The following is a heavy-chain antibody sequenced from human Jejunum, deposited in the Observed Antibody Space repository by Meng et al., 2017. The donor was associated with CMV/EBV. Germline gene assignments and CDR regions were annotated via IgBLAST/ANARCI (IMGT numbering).Heavy chain of an antibody. J-gene: IGHJ4*02. Sequence: QLCLKESCAALMQPTQTHPLPCTVFCCSSGSGWEGMGRRPQPRGEALELRALIYSGNDKRYTPSLKSMPTITKDTYNNEVVLTMTNMDPVDSGTYYCTHVVGGYYPSRPDSWGQGTLVTVSS. V-gene: IGHV2-5*02. CDR1: CCSSGSGWEG. CDR2: IYSGNDK. D-gene: IGHD1-26*01. CDR3: THVVGGYYPSRPDS.